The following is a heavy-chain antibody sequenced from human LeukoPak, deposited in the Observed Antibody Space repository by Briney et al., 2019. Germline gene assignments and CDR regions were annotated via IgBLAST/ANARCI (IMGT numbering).Heavy chain of an antibody. CDR1: GFTFSSYG. CDR2: IRYDGSNK. J-gene: IGHJ4*02. D-gene: IGHD4-11*01. V-gene: IGHV3-30*02. CDR3: AKDSTPAKTTALSYYFDY. Sequence: GGSLRPSCAASGFTFSSYGMHWVRQAPGKGLEWVAFIRYDGSNKYYADSVKGRFTISRDNSKNTLYLQMNSPRAEDTAVYYCAKDSTPAKTTALSYYFDYWGQGTLVTVSS.